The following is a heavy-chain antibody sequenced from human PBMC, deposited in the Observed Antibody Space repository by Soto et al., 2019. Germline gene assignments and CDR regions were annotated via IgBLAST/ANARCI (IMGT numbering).Heavy chain of an antibody. J-gene: IGHJ4*02. Sequence: PGESLKISCAASGLTFSSYGMHWVRQAPGKGLEWVAVISYDGSNKYYADSVKGRFTISRDNSKNTLYLQMNSLRAEDTAVYYCAKDPLYSSGWYDYWGQGTLVTVSS. D-gene: IGHD6-19*01. CDR3: AKDPLYSSGWYDY. CDR1: GLTFSSYG. V-gene: IGHV3-30*18. CDR2: ISYDGSNK.